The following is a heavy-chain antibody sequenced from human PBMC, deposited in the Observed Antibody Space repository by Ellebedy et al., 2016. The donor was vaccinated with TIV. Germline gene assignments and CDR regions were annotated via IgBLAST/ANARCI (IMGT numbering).Heavy chain of an antibody. V-gene: IGHV3-7*02. Sequence: GESLKISXAASGLTFSRHWMRWVRQAPGKGLEWVANIKPDGSEKNYVDSVKGRFTISRDNAKSSLYLQMNSLRAEDTAMYYCVGAISWGQGTLVTVSS. CDR3: VGAIS. D-gene: IGHD3-16*01. CDR1: GLTFSRHW. J-gene: IGHJ5*02. CDR2: IKPDGSEK.